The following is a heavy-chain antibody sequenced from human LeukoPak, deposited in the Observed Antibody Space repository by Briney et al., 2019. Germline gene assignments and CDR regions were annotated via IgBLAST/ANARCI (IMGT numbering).Heavy chain of an antibody. J-gene: IGHJ6*02. CDR2: IWYDGSNK. V-gene: IGHV3-33*01. CDR3: ARGTTIADLDV. D-gene: IGHD1-1*01. CDR1: GFTFSSYG. Sequence: GGSLRLSCAASGFTFSSYGMHWVRQAPGKGLEWVAVIWYDGSNKYNADSVKGRFTISRDNSKNTLYLQMNSLRAEDTAVYYCARGTTIADLDVWGQGTTVTVSS.